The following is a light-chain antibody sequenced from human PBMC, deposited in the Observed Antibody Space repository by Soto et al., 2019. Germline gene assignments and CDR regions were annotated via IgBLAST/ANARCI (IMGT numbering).Light chain of an antibody. CDR1: SFNVGRKS. CDR2: RNH. Sequence: QSALTHPPSASGAPRPRGSIWSLESSFNVGRKSVYCYLQLPGPAPKLPDYRNHQRTSGAPDRFSGSKSGTSASLAISGLRSEDESDSYCAEWDDSLSGYVFGTGTKLTVL. CDR3: AEWDDSLSGYV. V-gene: IGLV1-47*01. J-gene: IGLJ1*01.